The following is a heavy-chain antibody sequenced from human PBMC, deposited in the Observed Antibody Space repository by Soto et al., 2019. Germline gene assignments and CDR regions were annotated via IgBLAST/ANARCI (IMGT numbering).Heavy chain of an antibody. CDR1: NGSISSDNW. J-gene: IGHJ4*02. D-gene: IGHD6-19*01. CDR2: IFHSGPT. Sequence: QVQLQASRPGLVKPSGALSLTCAVSNGSISSDNWWSWVRQPPGKGLEWIGEIFHSGPTNYNPSLKSRITISVDKSKNQFSLEMNSVTAADTAVYYCARGGGWVFDYWGQGTLVTVSS. CDR3: ARGGGWVFDY. V-gene: IGHV4-4*02.